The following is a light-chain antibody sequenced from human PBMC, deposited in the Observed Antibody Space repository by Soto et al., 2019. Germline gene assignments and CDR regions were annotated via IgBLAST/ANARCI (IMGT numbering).Light chain of an antibody. J-gene: IGKJ1*01. CDR1: QSIRSY. CDR2: DAS. CDR3: QQSYSTPPGT. Sequence: IQLTQSPPSLSASVGDKVTITCRASQSIRSYLNWVQQKPGKAPKLLIYDASSLQTGVPSRFSGSGSGTDFSLTISSLQPEDFATYYCQQSYSTPPGTFGQGTKVDIK. V-gene: IGKV1-39*01.